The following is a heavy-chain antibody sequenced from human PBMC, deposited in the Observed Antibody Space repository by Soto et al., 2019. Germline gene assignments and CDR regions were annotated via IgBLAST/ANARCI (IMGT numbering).Heavy chain of an antibody. V-gene: IGHV5-51*01. CDR2: IYPGDSDT. D-gene: IGHD6-19*01. Sequence: GESLKISCKGSGYSFTSYWIGWVRQMPGKGLEWMGIIYPGDSDTRYSPSFQGQVTISADKSISTAYLQWSSLKASDTAMYYCARGAEVAGIPNWFDPWGQGTLVTVSS. CDR3: ARGAEVAGIPNWFDP. J-gene: IGHJ5*02. CDR1: GYSFTSYW.